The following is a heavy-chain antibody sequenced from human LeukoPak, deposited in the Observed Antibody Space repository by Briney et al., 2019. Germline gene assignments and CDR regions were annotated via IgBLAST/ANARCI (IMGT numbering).Heavy chain of an antibody. V-gene: IGHV4-4*07. CDR1: GGSISSNY. CDR2: IYNSGST. J-gene: IGHJ4*02. CDR3: ARAIWYGPGTTAFDY. D-gene: IGHD3-10*01. Sequence: SETLSLTCTVSGGSISSNYWSWIRQPAGKGLEWIGRIYNSGSTNYNTNYNPSLSSRVTMSVDTSKNQFSLKLNSVTAADTAVYSRARAIWYGPGTTAFDYWGQGTLVTVSS.